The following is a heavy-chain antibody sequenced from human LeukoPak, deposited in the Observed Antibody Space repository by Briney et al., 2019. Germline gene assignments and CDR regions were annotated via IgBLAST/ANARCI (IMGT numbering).Heavy chain of an antibody. CDR3: TTEYSSSYNWFNP. CDR2: IKSKTNGGTT. CDR1: GFTFSNAW. J-gene: IGHJ5*02. D-gene: IGHD6-6*01. V-gene: IGHV3-15*01. Sequence: GGSLRHSCAASGFTFSNAWMAWVRPAPGKGLGWVCRIKSKTNGGTTDYPAPVKGRFTISRDDSKNTLYLQMNSLKIEDTAVYYCTTEYSSSYNWFNPWGQGTLVSVSS.